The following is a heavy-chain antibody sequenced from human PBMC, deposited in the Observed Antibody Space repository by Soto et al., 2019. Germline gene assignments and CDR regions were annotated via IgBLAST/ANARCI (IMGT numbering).Heavy chain of an antibody. Sequence: EVQLVESGGGLVKPGGSLRLSCAASGFTFSNAWMSWVRQAPGKGLEWVGRIKSKTDGGTTDYAAPVKGRFTISRDDSKNTLYLQMNSLNTEDTAVYYCTTAILYCSSTSCYAYAFDIWGQGTMVTVSS. CDR2: IKSKTDGGTT. CDR1: GFTFSNAW. D-gene: IGHD2-2*01. V-gene: IGHV3-15*01. J-gene: IGHJ3*02. CDR3: TTAILYCSSTSCYAYAFDI.